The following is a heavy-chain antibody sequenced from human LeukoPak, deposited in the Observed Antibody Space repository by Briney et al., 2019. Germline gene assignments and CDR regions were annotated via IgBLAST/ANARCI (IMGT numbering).Heavy chain of an antibody. Sequence: PGGSLRLSCAASGFTFSSYTMSWVRQAPGKGLEWGSTIATSDGNTYYADSVKGRFTVSRDNSKNTLYLQMNSLRAEGTAVYYCAKDGGLWVSAHWGDSWGRGTLVTVSS. V-gene: IGHV3-23*01. J-gene: IGHJ4*02. CDR1: GFTFSSYT. CDR3: AKDGGLWVSAHWGDS. D-gene: IGHD7-27*01. CDR2: IATSDGNT.